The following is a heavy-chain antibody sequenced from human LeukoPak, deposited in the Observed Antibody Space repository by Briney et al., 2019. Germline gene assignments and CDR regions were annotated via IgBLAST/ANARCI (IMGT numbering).Heavy chain of an antibody. D-gene: IGHD5-24*01. CDR1: GYTFTGYF. CDR2: INPNSGGT. CDR3: ARDGRWLQLAVAFYI. V-gene: IGHV1-2*02. Sequence: SVKVSCMASGYTFTGYFMHWVRQAPGQGLEWMGWINPNSGGTNYAQKFQGRGTMTRDTYISTAYMELSRLRSDDTAVYYCARDGRWLQLAVAFYIWGQGTTVTVSS. J-gene: IGHJ3*02.